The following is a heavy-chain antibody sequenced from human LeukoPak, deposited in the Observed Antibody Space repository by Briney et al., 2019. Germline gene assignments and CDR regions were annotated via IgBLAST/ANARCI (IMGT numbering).Heavy chain of an antibody. Sequence: ASVKLSCSASGYTFTAYFMHWVRHAPGQGLECRGGINPDSGATNYAQKFQGRVTMTRDTSITTAYMELSRLTSDDTAVYFCATTSRDSDAYYDYLNYWGQGTLITVSS. CDR3: ATTSRDSDAYYDYLNY. D-gene: IGHD3-10*01. V-gene: IGHV1-2*02. CDR2: INPDSGAT. CDR1: GYTFTAYF. J-gene: IGHJ4*02.